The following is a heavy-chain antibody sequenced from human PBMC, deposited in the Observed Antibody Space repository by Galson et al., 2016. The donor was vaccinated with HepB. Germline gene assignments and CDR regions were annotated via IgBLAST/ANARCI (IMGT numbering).Heavy chain of an antibody. CDR3: ARAEWGCESDSSTSCSYHPYYFDY. CDR1: GYTFTSYG. V-gene: IGHV1-18*01. Sequence: QSGAEVKKPGASVKVSCKASGYTFTSYGISWVRQAPGQGLEWMGRISVYNGNTNYAQKLQGRVTMTTDTSTSTAYMELRSLRSDDTAVYYCARAEWGCESDSSTSCSYHPYYFDYWGQGTLVTVSS. CDR2: ISVYNGNT. D-gene: IGHD2-2*01. J-gene: IGHJ4*02.